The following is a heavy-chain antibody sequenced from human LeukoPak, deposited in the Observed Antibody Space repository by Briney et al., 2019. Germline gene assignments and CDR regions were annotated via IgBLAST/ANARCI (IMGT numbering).Heavy chain of an antibody. J-gene: IGHJ4*02. D-gene: IGHD6-19*01. CDR1: GFTFSNYA. Sequence: PGGSLRLSCAASGFTFSNYAMHWVRQAPGKGLEWVANIKQDGSEKYYVDSVKGRFTISRDNAKNSLYLQMNSLRAEDTAVYYCAREQWPYYFDYWGQGTLVTVSS. CDR3: AREQWPYYFDY. CDR2: IKQDGSEK. V-gene: IGHV3-7*01.